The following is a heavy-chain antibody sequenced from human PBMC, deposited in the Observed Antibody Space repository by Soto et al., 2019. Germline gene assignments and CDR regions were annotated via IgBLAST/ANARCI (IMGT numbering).Heavy chain of an antibody. CDR3: ARDSPYDSSGYYSNYYYGMEV. J-gene: IGHJ6*02. Sequence: GASVKVSCKASGYTFTSYGISWVRQAPGQGLEWMGWISAYNGNTNYAQKLQGRVTMTTDTSTSTAYMELRSLRSDDTAVYYCARDSPYDSSGYYSNYYYGMEVWGQGTKVTVSS. CDR1: GYTFTSYG. CDR2: ISAYNGNT. D-gene: IGHD3-22*01. V-gene: IGHV1-18*01.